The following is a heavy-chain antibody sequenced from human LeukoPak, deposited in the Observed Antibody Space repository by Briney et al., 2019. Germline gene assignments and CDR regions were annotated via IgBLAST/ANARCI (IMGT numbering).Heavy chain of an antibody. Sequence: PGGSLRLSCAASQFIFNNYAMSWVRQAPGKGLEWVAAISYDGVDKYYADSLKGRFTMSRDNSKNSVYLQMDSLRAEDTAVYYCARVRAYCGGDCYFDAFDIWGQGTMATVSS. CDR2: ISYDGVDK. V-gene: IGHV3-30-3*01. CDR1: QFIFNNYA. D-gene: IGHD2-21*01. CDR3: ARVRAYCGGDCYFDAFDI. J-gene: IGHJ3*02.